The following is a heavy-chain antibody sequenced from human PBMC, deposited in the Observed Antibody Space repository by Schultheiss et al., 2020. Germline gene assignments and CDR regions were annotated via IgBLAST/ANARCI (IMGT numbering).Heavy chain of an antibody. CDR1: GGTFSSYA. CDR2: IIPNSGGT. J-gene: IGHJ5*02. V-gene: IGHV1-69*13. D-gene: IGHD6-6*01. CDR3: ARGPSNNYFGP. Sequence: SVKVSCKASGGTFSSYAISWVRQAPGQGLEWMGGIIPNSGGTNYAQKFQGRVTITADESTSTAYMELSSLRSEDTAVYYCARGPSNNYFGPWGQGTLVNVSS.